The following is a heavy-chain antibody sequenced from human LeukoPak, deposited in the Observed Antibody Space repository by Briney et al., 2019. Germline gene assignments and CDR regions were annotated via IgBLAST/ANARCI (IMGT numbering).Heavy chain of an antibody. J-gene: IGHJ4*02. CDR1: GLTFSSYV. D-gene: IGHD3-10*01. Sequence: GGSLRLSCAASGLTFSSYVMSWVRQTPGKGLEWVSAISGSGDTTSYADSVKGRFTISRDNSKNTLYLQMNSLRAEDTAVYYCANPGRVSGSYNPFDYWGREPWSPSPQ. CDR3: ANPGRVSGSYNPFDY. V-gene: IGHV3-23*01. CDR2: ISGSGDTT.